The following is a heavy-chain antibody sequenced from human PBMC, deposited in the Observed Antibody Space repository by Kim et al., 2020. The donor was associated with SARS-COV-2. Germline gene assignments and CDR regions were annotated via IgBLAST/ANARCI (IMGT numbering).Heavy chain of an antibody. Sequence: ASVKVSCKASGYTFTSYGISWVRQAPGQGLEWMGWISAYNGNTNYAQQLQGRVTMTTDTSTSTAYMELRSLRSDDTAVYYCAREGYSSIAARPADYWGQGTLVTVSS. CDR2: ISAYNGNT. J-gene: IGHJ4*02. D-gene: IGHD6-6*01. CDR3: AREGYSSIAARPADY. V-gene: IGHV1-18*01. CDR1: GYTFTSYG.